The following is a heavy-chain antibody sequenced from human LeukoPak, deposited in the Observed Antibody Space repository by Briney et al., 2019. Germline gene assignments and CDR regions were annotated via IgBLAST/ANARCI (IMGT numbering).Heavy chain of an antibody. Sequence: AGSLTLSCAASAFTFSSYSTNWVRHAPGKGLEWVSSIITISSHIYYADSVKGRFTTSRDNAKNSLYLQMNSLRAEDTAVYYCARAMMPNSYSYYMDVWGKGTTVTISS. CDR3: ARAMMPNSYSYYMDV. D-gene: IGHD3-22*01. CDR2: IITISSHI. J-gene: IGHJ6*03. V-gene: IGHV3-21*01. CDR1: AFTFSSYS.